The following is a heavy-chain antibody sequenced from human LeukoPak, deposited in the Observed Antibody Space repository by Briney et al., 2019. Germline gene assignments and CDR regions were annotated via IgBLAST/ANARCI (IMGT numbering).Heavy chain of an antibody. CDR1: GFTFSSYA. CDR2: MSYDGRNE. CDR3: ARAPTSSYKGNYDY. J-gene: IGHJ4*02. V-gene: IGHV3-30*04. Sequence: EGSLRLSCAGSGFTFSSYAMHWVRQAPGKGLEWVAFMSYDGRNEYYGASVKGRFTISRDNSKNTLYLQMNFLRADDTDVYFCARAPTSSYKGNYDYWGQGTLVTVSS. D-gene: IGHD2-2*02.